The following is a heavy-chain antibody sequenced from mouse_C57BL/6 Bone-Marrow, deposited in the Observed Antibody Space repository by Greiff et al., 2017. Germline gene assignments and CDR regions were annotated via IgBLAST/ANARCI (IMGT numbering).Heavy chain of an antibody. Sequence: QVQLQQSGAELVRPGTSVKMSCKASGYTFTNYWIGWAKQRPGHGLEWIGDIYPGGGYTNYNEKFKGKATLTADKSSSTAYMQFSSLTSEDSAIYYCARSPTVVATYWYFDVWGTGTTVTVSS. CDR3: ARSPTVVATYWYFDV. J-gene: IGHJ1*03. D-gene: IGHD1-1*01. CDR1: GYTFTNYW. CDR2: IYPGGGYT. V-gene: IGHV1-63*01.